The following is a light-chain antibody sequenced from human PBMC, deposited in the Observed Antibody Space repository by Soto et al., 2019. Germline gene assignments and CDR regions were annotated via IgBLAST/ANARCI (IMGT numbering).Light chain of an antibody. CDR3: QQYGNSPST. J-gene: IGKJ1*01. V-gene: IGKV3-20*01. CDR1: QSVSRSY. Sequence: EIVLTQSPGTLSLSPGERATLSCRASQSVSRSYLAWYPQRPGQAPRLLIYGASSRATGIPDRFSGSGSGTDFTLTISRLEPEDFAVYYCQQYGNSPSTFGQGTKVEIK. CDR2: GAS.